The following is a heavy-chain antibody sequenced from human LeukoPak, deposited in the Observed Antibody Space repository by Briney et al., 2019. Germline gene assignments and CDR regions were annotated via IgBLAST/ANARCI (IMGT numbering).Heavy chain of an antibody. CDR3: ARAIWDRDYCYFDH. D-gene: IGHD3-3*01. CDR1: GFTFNSYW. CDR2: INSDGSST. Sequence: PGGSLRLPCAASGFTFNSYWMHWVRQAPGKGLVWVSRINSDGSSTSYADSVKGRFIISREDSKNTVFLQMDSLRAEDTAVYHCARAIWDRDYCYFDHWGQGTLVTVFS. J-gene: IGHJ4*02. V-gene: IGHV3-74*01.